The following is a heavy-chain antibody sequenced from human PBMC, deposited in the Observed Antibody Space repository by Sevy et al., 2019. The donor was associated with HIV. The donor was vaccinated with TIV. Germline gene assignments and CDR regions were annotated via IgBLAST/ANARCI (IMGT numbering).Heavy chain of an antibody. CDR1: GFTFSNYG. CDR3: AKRPSIFYLFDY. J-gene: IGHJ4*02. CDR2: ISYDGSKK. D-gene: IGHD3-3*02. V-gene: IGHV3-30*18. Sequence: GGSLRLSCAASGFTFSNYGMHWVRQAPGKGLEWVAVISYDGSKKYYADSVKGRFTISRDNSKNTLYLQMNSLGTEDTAVYYCAKRPSIFYLFDYWGQGTLVTVSS.